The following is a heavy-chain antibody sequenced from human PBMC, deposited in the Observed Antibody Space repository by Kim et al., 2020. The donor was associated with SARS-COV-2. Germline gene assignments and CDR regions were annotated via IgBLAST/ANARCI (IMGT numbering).Heavy chain of an antibody. V-gene: IGHV3-15*01. Sequence: GGSLRLSCAASGFTFSNAWMSWVRQAPGKGLEWVGRIKSKTDGGTTDYAAPVKGRFTISRDDSKNTLYLQMNSLKTEDTAVYYCTTDPPLKHSYQLLSLSYWGQGTLVTVSS. D-gene: IGHD2-2*01. CDR1: GFTFSNAW. CDR3: TTDPPLKHSYQLLSLSY. J-gene: IGHJ4*02. CDR2: IKSKTDGGTT.